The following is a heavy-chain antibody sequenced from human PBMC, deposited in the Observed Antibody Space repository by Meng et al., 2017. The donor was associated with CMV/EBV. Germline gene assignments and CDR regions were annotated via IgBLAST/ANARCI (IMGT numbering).Heavy chain of an antibody. CDR1: GGSISTSD. J-gene: IGHJ4*02. D-gene: IGHD6-19*01. V-gene: IGHV4-4*07. Sequence: VKLQESGPGRVKPSEPLSLTCTVSGGSISTSDWSWIRQPAGKGLEWIGRIYTSGSTNYNPSLKSRVTMSVDTSKNQFSLKLSSVTAADTAVYYCARDSSGWYPHFDYWGQGTLVTVSS. CDR3: ARDSSGWYPHFDY. CDR2: IYTSGST.